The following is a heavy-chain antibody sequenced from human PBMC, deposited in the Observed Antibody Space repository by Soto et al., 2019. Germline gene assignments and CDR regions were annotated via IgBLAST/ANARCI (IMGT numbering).Heavy chain of an antibody. D-gene: IGHD6-13*01. CDR2: ISGSGTST. J-gene: IGHJ6*02. V-gene: IGHV3-23*01. CDR1: GITFSSYA. CDR3: AKDLSWGGAAAGTNYYYGMDV. Sequence: EVQLLESGGGLVQPGGSLRLSCAASGITFSSYAMSWVRQAPGKGLEWVSTISGSGTSTYYADSVKGRFTISRDNFKNTLFLEVNSLRAEDTAAYYCAKDLSWGGAAAGTNYYYGMDVWGQGATVTVSS.